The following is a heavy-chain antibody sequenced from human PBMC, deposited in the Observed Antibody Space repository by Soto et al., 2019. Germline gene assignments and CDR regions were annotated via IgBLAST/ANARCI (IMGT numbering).Heavy chain of an antibody. CDR2: IYYSGST. D-gene: IGHD2-15*01. CDR3: ARQRLYCSGGTCYIRYYFDY. J-gene: IGHJ4*02. Sequence: ETLSLTYTVSGGSISSSSYYWGWIRQPPGKGLEWIGSIYYSGSTYYNPSLKSRVTISVDTSKNQFSLKLSSVTAADTAVYYCARQRLYCSGGTCYIRYYFDYWGQGTLVTVS. V-gene: IGHV4-39*01. CDR1: GGSISSSSYY.